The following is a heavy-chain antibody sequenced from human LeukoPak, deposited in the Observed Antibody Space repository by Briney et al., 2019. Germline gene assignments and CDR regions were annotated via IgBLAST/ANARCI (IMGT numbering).Heavy chain of an antibody. J-gene: IGHJ4*02. CDR2: IYTSGST. D-gene: IGHD3-10*01. Sequence: PSQTLSLTCTVSGGSISSGSYYWSWLGQPAGKGLEWIGRIYTSGSTNYNPSLKSPVTISVDTSKNQFSLKLSSVTAADTAVYYCASITMVRGVIDYWGQGTLVTVSS. CDR1: GGSISSGSYY. V-gene: IGHV4-61*02. CDR3: ASITMVRGVIDY.